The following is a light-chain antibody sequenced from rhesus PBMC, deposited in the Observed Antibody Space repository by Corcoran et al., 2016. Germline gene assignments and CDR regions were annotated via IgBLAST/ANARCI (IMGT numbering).Light chain of an antibody. CDR2: AAS. J-gene: IGKJ2*01. CDR1: QGINKE. Sequence: DIQMTQSPSSLSASVGDRVTVTCRASQGINKELSWYQQKPGKAPTLLIYAASSLQTGVSAWFRGSGSGTAFTLTISSLPPEDVATSYCLQDYTTPYSFGQGTKVEIK. V-gene: IGKV1-94*01. CDR3: LQDYTTPYS.